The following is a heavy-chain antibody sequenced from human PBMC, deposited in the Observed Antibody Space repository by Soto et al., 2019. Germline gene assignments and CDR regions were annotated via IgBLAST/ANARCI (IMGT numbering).Heavy chain of an antibody. Sequence: HPGGSLRLSCAASGFTFSSYGMHWVRQAPGKGLEWVAVISYDGSDKYYADSVKGRFTISRDNSKHTLYVQMNSLRTEDTAVYYCAKGGGRDSSSWFSYTDYWGQGTLVTVSS. D-gene: IGHD6-13*01. J-gene: IGHJ4*02. CDR2: ISYDGSDK. CDR1: GFTFSSYG. V-gene: IGHV3-30*18. CDR3: AKGGGRDSSSWFSYTDY.